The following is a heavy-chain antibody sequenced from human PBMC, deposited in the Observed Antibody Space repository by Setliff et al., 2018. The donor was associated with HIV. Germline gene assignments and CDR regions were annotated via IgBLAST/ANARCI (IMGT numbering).Heavy chain of an antibody. Sequence: GGSLRLSCVASGFTFSRCWMSWVRQAPGKGLEWVGFIRSKAYGGTTEYAASVKGRFTVSRDDSKSIAYLQMNSLKTEDTAMYYCTRCFGSYLPIMDYWGQGTMVTVSS. CDR2: IRSKAYGGTT. J-gene: IGHJ4*02. D-gene: IGHD1-26*01. CDR3: TRCFGSYLPIMDY. V-gene: IGHV3-49*04. CDR1: GFTFSRCW.